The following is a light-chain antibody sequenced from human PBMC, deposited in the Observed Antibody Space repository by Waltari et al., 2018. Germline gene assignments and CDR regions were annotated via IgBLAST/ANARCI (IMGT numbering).Light chain of an antibody. Sequence: QSALTQPASVSGSPGQSNTISCTGANREVGGYNQVSWYQYLPGKAPKLLIYDVTKRPSGVSDRFSGSRSGATASLTISGLQAEDEADYYCTSFTYRTTLVFGGGTKLAVL. CDR3: TSFTYRTTLV. J-gene: IGLJ2*01. CDR1: NREVGGYNQ. CDR2: DVT. V-gene: IGLV2-14*03.